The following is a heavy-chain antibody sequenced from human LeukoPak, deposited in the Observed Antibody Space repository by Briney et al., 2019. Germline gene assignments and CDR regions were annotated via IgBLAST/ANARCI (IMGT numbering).Heavy chain of an antibody. D-gene: IGHD3-22*01. CDR3: AKDLKEWGYYSDAFDI. CDR1: GFTFSSYA. Sequence: GGSLRLSCAASGFTFSSYAMSWVRQAPGKGLEWVSAISGSGGSTYYADSVKGRFTISRDNSKNTLYLQMNSLRAEDTAVYYCAKDLKEWGYYSDAFDIWGQGTMVAVSS. J-gene: IGHJ3*02. CDR2: ISGSGGST. V-gene: IGHV3-23*01.